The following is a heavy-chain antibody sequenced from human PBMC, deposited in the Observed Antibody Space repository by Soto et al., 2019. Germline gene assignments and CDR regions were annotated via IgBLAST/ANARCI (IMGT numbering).Heavy chain of an antibody. V-gene: IGHV4-34*01. CDR1: GGAFSGYS. CDR2: IDHGGST. Sequence: SETLSLTCAVYGGAFSGYSWTWILQPPGKGPEWIGEIDHGGSTTYNPSLKSRVTISVDTSKNQFSLKLSSVTAADTAVYYCARGPYATVRGVFTAWGQGTLVTVSS. CDR3: ARGPYATVRGVFTA. J-gene: IGHJ5*02. D-gene: IGHD3-10*01.